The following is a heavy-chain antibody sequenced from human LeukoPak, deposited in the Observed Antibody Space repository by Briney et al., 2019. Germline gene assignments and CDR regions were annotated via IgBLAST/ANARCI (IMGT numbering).Heavy chain of an antibody. CDR3: ARRGYSGYSPLDS. D-gene: IGHD5-12*01. Sequence: GESLKISCRSSGHDFTTYWIAWVRQLPGKGLEWMGIIHPSDSGTQYSPSFQGQVTISADNSISTAYLQWSSLKASDTAMYYCARRGYSGYSPLDSWGQGTLVTVSS. CDR2: IHPSDSGT. J-gene: IGHJ4*02. V-gene: IGHV5-51*01. CDR1: GHDFTTYW.